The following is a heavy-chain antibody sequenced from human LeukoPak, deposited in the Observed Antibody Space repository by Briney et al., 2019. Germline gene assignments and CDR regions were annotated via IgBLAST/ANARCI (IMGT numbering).Heavy chain of an antibody. Sequence: SQTLSLTCTVSGGSVSHANYYWSWIRQPAGKGLEWIGRIYTSGSANYNPSLESRVTISLDTAKNQFSLKLSSVTAADTAVYYCAGVRGVPPYYYYYMDVWGKGTTVTVSS. V-gene: IGHV4-61*02. CDR3: AGVRGVPPYYYYYMDV. D-gene: IGHD3-10*01. CDR2: IYTSGSA. J-gene: IGHJ6*03. CDR1: GGSVSHANYY.